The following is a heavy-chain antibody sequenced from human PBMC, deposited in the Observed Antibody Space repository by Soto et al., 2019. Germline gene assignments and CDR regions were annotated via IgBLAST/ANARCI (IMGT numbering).Heavy chain of an antibody. CDR1: GYSLTSYW. CDR3: ASLTGTTRYYYGMDV. J-gene: IGHJ6*02. CDR2: IDPSDSYT. Sequence: PGESLKLSCKGSGYSLTSYWISWARQMPGKGLEWMGRIDPSDSYTNYSPSFQGDVTISADKSISTAYLQWSSLKASDTAMYYCASLTGTTRYYYGMDVWGQGTTVTVSS. V-gene: IGHV5-10-1*01. D-gene: IGHD1-7*01.